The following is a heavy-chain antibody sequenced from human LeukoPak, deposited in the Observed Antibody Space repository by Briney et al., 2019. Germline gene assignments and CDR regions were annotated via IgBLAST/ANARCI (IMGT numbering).Heavy chain of an antibody. D-gene: IGHD3-10*01. CDR1: GFTFSSYG. J-gene: IGHJ4*02. CDR2: ISYDGSNK. V-gene: IGHV3-30*03. Sequence: PGGSLRLSCAASGFTFSSYGMHWVRQAPGKGLEWVAVISYDGSNKYYADSVKGRFTISRDNSKNTLYLQVNSLRAEDTAVYYCAMVSDSYWGQGTLVTVSS. CDR3: AMVSDSY.